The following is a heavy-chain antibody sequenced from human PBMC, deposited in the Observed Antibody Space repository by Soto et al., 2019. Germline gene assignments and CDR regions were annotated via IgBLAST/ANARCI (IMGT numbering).Heavy chain of an antibody. CDR3: AGDDGYSSSHLSA. J-gene: IGHJ1*01. CDR2: ILPSTGAT. Sequence: QEQLVQSGAEMKKPGSSVKLSCEASGGTLITYSITWVRQAPGQGLEWMGGILPSTGATNYAPKFQGRSTITADESTSTAYMELRGLPSEDTAIYFCAGDDGYSSSHLSAWGQGTRLTVSP. V-gene: IGHV1-69*01. D-gene: IGHD6-13*01. CDR1: GGTLITYS.